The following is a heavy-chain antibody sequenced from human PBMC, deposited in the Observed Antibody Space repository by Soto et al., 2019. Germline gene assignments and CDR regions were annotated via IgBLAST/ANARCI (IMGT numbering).Heavy chain of an antibody. CDR3: ARVIWSGHLTSDL. V-gene: IGHV3-48*02. Sequence: EVQVVESGGGLVQPGGSLRLSCAASGFTFSSNSMNWVRQAPGKGLEWISYISSSSSTIYADSVKGRFTISRDNAKNSLYLQMNSLRDEDTAVYYSARVIWSGHLTSDLWGQGTQVTVSS. CDR2: ISSSSSTI. CDR1: GFTFSSNS. J-gene: IGHJ5*02. D-gene: IGHD3-3*01.